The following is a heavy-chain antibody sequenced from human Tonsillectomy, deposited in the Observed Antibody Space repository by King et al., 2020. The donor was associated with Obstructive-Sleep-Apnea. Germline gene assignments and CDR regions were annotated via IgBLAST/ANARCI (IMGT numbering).Heavy chain of an antibody. CDR1: GFTFSSYG. J-gene: IGHJ4*02. CDR3: AKDALEFGEPYDNYFDY. D-gene: IGHD3-10*01. CDR2: ISYDGSNK. V-gene: IGHV3-30*18. Sequence: QLVESGGGVVQPGRSLRLSCVASGFTFSSYGMHWVRQAPGKGLEWVALISYDGSNKCHGDSVKGRFTISRDNSKNTLYLQMNSLRAEDTAVYYCAKDALEFGEPYDNYFDYWGQGTLVPVSS.